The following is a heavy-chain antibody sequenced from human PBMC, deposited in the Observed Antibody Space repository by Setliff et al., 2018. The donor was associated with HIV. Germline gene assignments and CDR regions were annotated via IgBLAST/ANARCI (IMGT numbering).Heavy chain of an antibody. J-gene: IGHJ6*02. Sequence: SETLSLTCTVSDGSISSYYWSWIRQPAGEGLEWIGRIYTSGSTNYNPSFKSRLTMSLDPSKNQFSLKLSSVTAADTAVYYCARRPAGAVAGGYGMDVWGQGTTVTVSS. CDR2: IYTSGST. CDR1: DGSISSYY. CDR3: ARRPAGAVAGGYGMDV. V-gene: IGHV4-4*07. D-gene: IGHD6-19*01.